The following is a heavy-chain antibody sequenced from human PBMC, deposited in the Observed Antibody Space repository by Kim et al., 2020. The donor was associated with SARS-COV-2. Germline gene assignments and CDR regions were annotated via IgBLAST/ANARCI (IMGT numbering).Heavy chain of an antibody. V-gene: IGHV3-30*18. CDR2: ISYDGSNK. Sequence: GGSLRLSCAASGFTFSSYGMHWVRQAPGKGLEWVAVISYDGSNKYYADSVKGRFTIYRDNSKNTLYLQMNSLRAEDTAVYYCAKGAYSSYWYFDLWGRGTLVTVSS. J-gene: IGHJ2*01. D-gene: IGHD5-18*01. CDR1: GFTFSSYG. CDR3: AKGAYSSYWYFDL.